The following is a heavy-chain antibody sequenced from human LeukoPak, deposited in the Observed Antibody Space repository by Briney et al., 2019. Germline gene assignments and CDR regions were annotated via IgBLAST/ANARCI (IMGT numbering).Heavy chain of an antibody. CDR2: ISYDRSNK. CDR1: GFTLSSYG. Sequence: GRSLRLSCAAPGFTLSSYGMHWVRQAPGKGLEWVAVISYDRSNKYYADSVKGRFTISRDNSKNTLYLQMNSLRAEDTAVYYCAKVGGSGSYYNFFDYWGQGTLVTVSS. V-gene: IGHV3-30*18. CDR3: AKVGGSGSYYNFFDY. J-gene: IGHJ4*02. D-gene: IGHD3-10*01.